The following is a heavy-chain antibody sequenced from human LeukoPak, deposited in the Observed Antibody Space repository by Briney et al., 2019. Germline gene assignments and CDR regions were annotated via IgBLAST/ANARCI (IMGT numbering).Heavy chain of an antibody. V-gene: IGHV4-34*01. CDR2: INHSGST. Sequence: PSETLSLTCAVYGGSFSGYYWSWIRQPPGKGLEWIGEINHSGSTNYNPSLKSRVTISVDTSKNQFSLKLSSVTAADTAVYYCARSYAYCGGDCYSPPNDAFDIWGQGTMVTVSS. J-gene: IGHJ3*02. D-gene: IGHD2-21*02. CDR1: GGSFSGYY. CDR3: ARSYAYCGGDCYSPPNDAFDI.